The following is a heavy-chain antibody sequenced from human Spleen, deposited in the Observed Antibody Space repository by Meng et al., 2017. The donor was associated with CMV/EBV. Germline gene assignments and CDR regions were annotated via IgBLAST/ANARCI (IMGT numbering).Heavy chain of an antibody. J-gene: IGHJ4*02. CDR3: ARAYRPGIAAAGIGY. V-gene: IGHV3-74*01. Sequence: SGFTFRSYWMRWVGQAPGKGLVWVSRINSDGSSTSYADSVKGRFTISRDNAKNTLYLQMNSLRAEDTAVYYCARAYRPGIAAAGIGYWGQGTLVTVSS. CDR1: GFTFRSYW. CDR2: INSDGSST. D-gene: IGHD6-13*01.